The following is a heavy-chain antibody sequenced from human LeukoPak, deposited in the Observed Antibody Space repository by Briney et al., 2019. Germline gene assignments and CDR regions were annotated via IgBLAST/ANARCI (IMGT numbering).Heavy chain of an antibody. CDR2: INAGNGNT. Sequence: ASVTVSCKASGYTFTSYAMHWVRQAPGQRLEWMGWINAGNGNTKYSQKFQGRVTITRNTSASTAYMELSSLRSEDTAVYYCARVPYSGYDLDYWGQGTLVTVSS. CDR1: GYTFTSYA. J-gene: IGHJ4*02. V-gene: IGHV1-3*01. D-gene: IGHD5-12*01. CDR3: ARVPYSGYDLDY.